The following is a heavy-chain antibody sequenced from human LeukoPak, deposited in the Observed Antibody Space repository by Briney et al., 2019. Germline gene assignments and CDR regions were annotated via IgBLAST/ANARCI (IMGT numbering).Heavy chain of an antibody. D-gene: IGHD6-13*01. V-gene: IGHV3-23*01. J-gene: IGHJ5*02. CDR1: GFIFSNYA. Sequence: GGSLRLSCAASGFIFSNYALMWVRQTPGKGLEWVSSITGRGDETFYADSVKGRFSLSRDNSKNMLYLQMYSLGAEDTAIYYCAKGAAAGLVDWFDPWGQGTLVTVSS. CDR3: AKGAAAGLVDWFDP. CDR2: ITGRGDET.